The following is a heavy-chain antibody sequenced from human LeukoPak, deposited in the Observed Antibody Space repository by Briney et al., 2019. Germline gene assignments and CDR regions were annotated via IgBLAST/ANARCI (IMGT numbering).Heavy chain of an antibody. D-gene: IGHD3-22*01. J-gene: IGHJ4*02. CDR2: IYTSGST. V-gene: IGHV4-4*07. CDR1: GGSISSYY. CDR3: ARERSYYDSSGYYRQFDY. Sequence: SETLSLTCTVSGGSISSYYWSWLRQPAGKGLEWIGRIYTSGSTNYNPSLKSRVTMSVDTSKNQFSLKLSSVTAADTAVYYCARERSYYDSSGYYRQFDYWGQGTLVTVSS.